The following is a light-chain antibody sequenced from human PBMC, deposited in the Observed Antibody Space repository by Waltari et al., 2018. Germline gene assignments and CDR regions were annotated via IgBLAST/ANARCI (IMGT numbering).Light chain of an antibody. J-gene: IGLJ3*02. CDR3: AAWDDRLSVV. V-gene: IGLV1-47*01. CDR2: MNK. CDR1: SSNIGSNY. Sequence: QSVLTQPPSASGTPGQRVTISCSGSSSNIGSNYVYWYQQLPGTAPKLLIYMNKQRPSGVPDRFSGSKSGTSASPAISGLRSEDEADYYCAAWDDRLSVVFGGGIKLTVL.